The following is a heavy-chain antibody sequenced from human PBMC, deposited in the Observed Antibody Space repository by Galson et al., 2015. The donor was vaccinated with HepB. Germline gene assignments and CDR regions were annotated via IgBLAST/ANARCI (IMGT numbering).Heavy chain of an antibody. CDR2: IYTSGST. Sequence: SETLSLTCTVSGGSISSYYWSWIRQPAGKGLEWIGRIYTSGSTNYNPSLKSRVTMSVDTSKNQFSLKLSSVTAADTAVYYCAREGRMFGGLYQFDYWGQGTLVTVSS. CDR3: AREGRMFGGLYQFDY. J-gene: IGHJ4*02. CDR1: GGSISSYY. V-gene: IGHV4-4*07. D-gene: IGHD3-10*02.